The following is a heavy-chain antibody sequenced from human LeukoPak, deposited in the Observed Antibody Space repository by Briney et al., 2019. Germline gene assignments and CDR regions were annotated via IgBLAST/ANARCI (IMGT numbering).Heavy chain of an antibody. Sequence: KPGESLRLSCAASGFTFSSHSMYWVRQAPGEGLEWVSSIGSSSSSIYYADSVKGRFTISRDNAKNSLYLQMNSLRGEDTAVYYCARETSEAFDIWGQGTMVTVSS. V-gene: IGHV3-21*01. J-gene: IGHJ3*02. CDR2: IGSSSSSI. CDR3: ARETSEAFDI. CDR1: GFTFSSHS.